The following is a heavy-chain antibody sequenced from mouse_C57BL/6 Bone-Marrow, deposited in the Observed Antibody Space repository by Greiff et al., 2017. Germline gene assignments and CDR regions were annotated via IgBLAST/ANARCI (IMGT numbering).Heavy chain of an antibody. CDR1: GYTFTSYW. V-gene: IGHV1-69*01. CDR3: ARISTVVATPYWYFDV. J-gene: IGHJ1*03. Sequence: QVHVKQPGAELVMPGASVKLSCKASGYTFTSYWMHWVKQRPGQGLEWIGEIDPSDSYTNYNQKFKGKSTLTVDKSSSTAYMQLSSLTSEDSAVYYCARISTVVATPYWYFDVWGTGTTVTVSS. CDR2: IDPSDSYT. D-gene: IGHD1-1*01.